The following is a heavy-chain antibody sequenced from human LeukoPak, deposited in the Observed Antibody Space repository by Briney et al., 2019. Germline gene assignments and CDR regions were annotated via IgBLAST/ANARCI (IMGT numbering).Heavy chain of an antibody. D-gene: IGHD5-18*01. CDR2: IYHSGST. J-gene: IGHJ4*02. Sequence: SETLSLTCTVSGYSISSGYYWGWIRQPPGKGLEWIGSIYHSGSTYYNPSLKSRVAISVDTSKNQFSLKLSSVTAADTAVYYCAREEIQLWLLYYFDYWGQGTLVTASS. CDR3: AREEIQLWLLYYFDY. CDR1: GYSISSGYY. V-gene: IGHV4-38-2*02.